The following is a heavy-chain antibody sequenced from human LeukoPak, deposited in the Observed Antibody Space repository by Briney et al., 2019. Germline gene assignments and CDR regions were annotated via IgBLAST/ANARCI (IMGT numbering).Heavy chain of an antibody. V-gene: IGHV3-49*03. D-gene: IGHD2-15*01. CDR2: IRSKTYSGAT. J-gene: IGHJ4*02. CDR1: GFTFRDYG. Sequence: GGSLRLSCTTSGFTFRDYGMSWFRQAPGRGLECVSFIRSKTYSGATDYAASVRGRFVISRDDSESIAYLQMNSLKTEDTGVYYCTRNPHPFCSGVHCPSDSWGQGTLVTVSP. CDR3: TRNPHPFCSGVHCPSDS.